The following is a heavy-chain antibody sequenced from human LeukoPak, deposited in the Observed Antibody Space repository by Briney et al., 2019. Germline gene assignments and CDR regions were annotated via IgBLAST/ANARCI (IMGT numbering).Heavy chain of an antibody. CDR1: GYTFTGYY. CDR3: ARYLAEGIATWGYFDY. CDR2: IIPIFGTA. V-gene: IGHV1-69*13. Sequence: GASVKVSCKASGYTFTGYYMHWVRQAPGQGLEWMGGIIPIFGTANYAQKFQGRVTITADESTSTAYMELSSLRSEDTAVYYCARYLAEGIATWGYFDYWGQGTLVTVSS. D-gene: IGHD6-13*01. J-gene: IGHJ4*02.